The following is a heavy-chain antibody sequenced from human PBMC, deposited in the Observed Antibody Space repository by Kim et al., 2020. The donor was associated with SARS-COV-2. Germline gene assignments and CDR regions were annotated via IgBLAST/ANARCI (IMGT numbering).Heavy chain of an antibody. J-gene: IGHJ5*02. CDR2: MRSKAYGGTT. Sequence: GGSLRLSCTASGFTFGDSSMNWFRQAPGKGLEWVGFMRSKAYGGTTEYAASVKGRFTISTDDSNIIAYLQMNSLKTEDTAVYYCARDVGGSSWYNWFDPWGQGTLVTVSS. V-gene: IGHV3-49*03. CDR3: ARDVGGSSWYNWFDP. CDR1: GFTFGDSS. D-gene: IGHD6-13*01.